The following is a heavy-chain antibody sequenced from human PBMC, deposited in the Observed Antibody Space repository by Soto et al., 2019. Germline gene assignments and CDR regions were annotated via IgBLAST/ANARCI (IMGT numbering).Heavy chain of an antibody. CDR3: ARDRNYHSDY. D-gene: IGHD1-7*01. Sequence: EVQLVESGGGLVQPGGSLRLSCATSGFTFNIYWMHWVRQAPGKGLVWISRIKSDGSDTIYADSVKGRFTISRDNARNTLYLQMNSPRAEDTATYYCARDRNYHSDYWGQGTLVTVSS. CDR2: IKSDGSDT. V-gene: IGHV3-74*01. CDR1: GFTFNIYW. J-gene: IGHJ4*02.